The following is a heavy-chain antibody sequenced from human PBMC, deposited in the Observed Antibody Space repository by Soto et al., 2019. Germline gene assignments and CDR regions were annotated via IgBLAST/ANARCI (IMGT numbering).Heavy chain of an antibody. Sequence: GGSLRLSCAASGFTFSSYAVSWVRQAPGKGPEWISSISGSGSTIYYADSVKGRFTISRDNSKNTLYLQMSSLRAEDTAVYYCAKVFYYYDSSGYYYLDYWGQGTLVTVSS. J-gene: IGHJ4*02. V-gene: IGHV3-23*01. CDR2: ISGSGSTI. CDR3: AKVFYYYDSSGYYYLDY. CDR1: GFTFSSYA. D-gene: IGHD3-22*01.